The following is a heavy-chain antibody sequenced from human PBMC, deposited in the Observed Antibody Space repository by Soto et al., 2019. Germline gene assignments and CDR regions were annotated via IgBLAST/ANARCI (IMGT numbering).Heavy chain of an antibody. CDR3: ARAPFGSGYYTGFYFDY. D-gene: IGHD3-3*01. J-gene: IGHJ4*02. CDR2: INHSGST. CDR1: GVSFSGYY. V-gene: IGHV4-34*01. Sequence: PSDTLSLTCAVYGVSFSGYYWSWILQPPGKGLEWIGEINHSGSTNYNPSLKSRVTISVDTSKNQFSLKLSSVTAADTAVYYCARAPFGSGYYTGFYFDYWGQGTLVTVSS.